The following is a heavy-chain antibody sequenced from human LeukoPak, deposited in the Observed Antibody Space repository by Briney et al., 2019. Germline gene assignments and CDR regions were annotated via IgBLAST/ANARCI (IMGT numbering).Heavy chain of an antibody. V-gene: IGHV4-61*05. Sequence: SETLSLTCSVSGDSISSTSFYWGWIRQPPGKGLEWIGYIYYSGSTNYNPSLKSRITISVETSKNQFSLKLSSVTAADTAVYYCARDCSSTSCYWSDAFVIWGQGTMVTVSS. CDR3: ARDCSSTSCYWSDAFVI. CDR2: IYYSGST. CDR1: GDSISSTSFY. J-gene: IGHJ3*02. D-gene: IGHD2-2*01.